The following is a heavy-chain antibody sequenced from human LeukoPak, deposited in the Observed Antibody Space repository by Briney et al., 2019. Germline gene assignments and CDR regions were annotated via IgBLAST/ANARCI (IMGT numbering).Heavy chain of an antibody. CDR2: FNWNGGSA. V-gene: IGHV3-20*04. D-gene: IGHD3-10*02. CDR3: TRGMLRQPPDY. Sequence: QTGGSLRLSCAASGFTFSSYWMTWVRQAPGKGLEWVSGFNWNGGSAGYADSVKGRFTIFRDNSKNTLYLQMNSLRVEDTAIYYCTRGMLRQPPDYWGQGMLVTVSS. J-gene: IGHJ4*02. CDR1: GFTFSSYW.